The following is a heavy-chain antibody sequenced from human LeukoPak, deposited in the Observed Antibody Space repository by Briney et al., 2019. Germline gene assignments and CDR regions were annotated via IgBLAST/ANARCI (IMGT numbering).Heavy chain of an antibody. CDR3: AREGYGFWGPRTFEGWFDP. CDR2: IIPIFGTA. D-gene: IGHD3-3*01. Sequence: SVKVSCKASGGTFSSYAISWVRQAPGQGLEWMGGIIPIFGTANYAQKFQGRVTITTDESTSTAYMELSSLRSEDTAVYYCAREGYGFWGPRTFEGWFDPWGQGTLVTVSS. V-gene: IGHV1-69*05. CDR1: GGTFSSYA. J-gene: IGHJ5*02.